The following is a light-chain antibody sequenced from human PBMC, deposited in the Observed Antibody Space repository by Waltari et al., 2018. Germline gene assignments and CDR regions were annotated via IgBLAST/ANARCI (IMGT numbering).Light chain of an antibody. V-gene: IGLV1-47*01. CDR1: SSNTGSNY. J-gene: IGLJ2*01. CDR3: AAWDDSLRGV. Sequence: QSVLTQPPSASGTPGQRVTIPCSGSSSNTGSNYVSWYQQLPGTAPKLLIYRNNQRPSGVPDRFSGSKSGTSASLAISGLRSEDEADYYCAAWDDSLRGVFGGGTKLTVL. CDR2: RNN.